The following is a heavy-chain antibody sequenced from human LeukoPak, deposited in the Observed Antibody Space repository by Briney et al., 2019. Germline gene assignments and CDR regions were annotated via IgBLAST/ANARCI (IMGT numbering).Heavy chain of an antibody. V-gene: IGHV4-34*01. D-gene: IGHD1-1*01. CDR1: GGCFSGYY. J-gene: IGHJ4*02. Sequence: PATLSLTCAVYGGCFSGYYWSWIRQPPGKGLEWIGEINHSGSTNYNPSLESRVTISVDTSKNQFSLKLSSVTAADTAVYYCARGRTTGTTADYWGQGTLVTVSS. CDR2: INHSGST. CDR3: ARGRTTGTTADY.